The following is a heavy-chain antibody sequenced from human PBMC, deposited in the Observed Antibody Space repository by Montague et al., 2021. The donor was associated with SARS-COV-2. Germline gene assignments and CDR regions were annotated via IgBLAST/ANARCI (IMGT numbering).Heavy chain of an antibody. J-gene: IGHJ4*02. CDR3: ARVLTWDSSGPYSENFDY. V-gene: IGHV4-61*01. CDR1: GGSVSSGSYY. CDR2: IYYSGST. Sequence: SETLSLTCTVSGGSVSSGSYYWSWIRQPPGKGLEWIGYIYYSGSTNYNPSLKSRVTISIDTSKNQFSLKLSSVTAADTAAYYCARVLTWDSSGPYSENFDYWGQGTLVTVSS. D-gene: IGHD3-22*01.